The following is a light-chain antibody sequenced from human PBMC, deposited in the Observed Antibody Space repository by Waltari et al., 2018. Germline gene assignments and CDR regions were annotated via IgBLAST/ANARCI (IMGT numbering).Light chain of an antibody. V-gene: IGLV1-40*01. CDR2: GNS. Sequence: QSVLTQPPSVSGAPGQRVTISCTGSSSNIGAGYDVHWYQQLPGTVPKLLSYGNSNRPSGVPDRFSGSKSGTSASLAITGLQAEDEADYFCQSYDSSLSGVVFGGGTKLTVL. CDR1: SSNIGAGYD. J-gene: IGLJ2*01. CDR3: QSYDSSLSGVV.